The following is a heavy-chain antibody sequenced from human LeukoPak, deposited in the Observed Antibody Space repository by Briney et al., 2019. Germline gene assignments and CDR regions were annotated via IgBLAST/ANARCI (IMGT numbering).Heavy chain of an antibody. J-gene: IGHJ4*02. D-gene: IGHD6-19*01. V-gene: IGHV1-3*01. Sequence: ASVKVSCKASGYTFIDYAMHWVRQAPGQRLEWMGWITAGNGNTKYSQKFQGRVIITRDTSATIAYMELSRLRSEDTAVYYCARGIEASSGWYVIDYWGQGTLVIVSS. CDR1: GYTFIDYA. CDR3: ARGIEASSGWYVIDY. CDR2: ITAGNGNT.